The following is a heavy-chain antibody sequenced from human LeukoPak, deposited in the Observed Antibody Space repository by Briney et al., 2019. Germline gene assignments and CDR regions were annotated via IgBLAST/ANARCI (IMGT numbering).Heavy chain of an antibody. CDR3: ARDTTRVPKDY. V-gene: IGHV3-30*02. D-gene: IGHD1-14*01. J-gene: IGHJ4*02. CDR1: GFTFSRYG. Sequence: GGSLRLSCAASGFTFSRYGLHWVRQAPGKGLEWVAFIRDDGSTRYYADSVKGRFTVSRDNSKNTLYLQMDSLRTEDTAVYYCARDTTRVPKDYWGQGTLVTVSS. CDR2: IRDDGSTR.